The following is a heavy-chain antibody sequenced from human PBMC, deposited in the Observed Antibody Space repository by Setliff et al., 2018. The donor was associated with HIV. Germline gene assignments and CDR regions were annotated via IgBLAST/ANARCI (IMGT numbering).Heavy chain of an antibody. CDR3: ARERDSSGYQFDY. D-gene: IGHD3-22*01. CDR2: IISMFGTA. CDR1: GGTFSRDA. Sequence: RASVKVSCKASGGTFSRDAISWVRQAPGQGLEWMGGIISMFGTANYAQKFQGRVTITADESASTAYMEVSNLRSEDMAVYYCARERDSSGYQFDYWGQGTLVTVSS. J-gene: IGHJ4*02. V-gene: IGHV1-69*13.